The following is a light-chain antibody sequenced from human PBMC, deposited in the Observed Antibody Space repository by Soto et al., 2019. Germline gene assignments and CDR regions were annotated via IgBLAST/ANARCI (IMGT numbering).Light chain of an antibody. J-gene: IGLJ1*01. CDR1: SSDVGYYNF. V-gene: IGLV2-14*01. CDR2: EVS. Sequence: QSALTQPASVSGSPGQSITISCTGTSSDVGYYNFVSWYQQHPGKAPKLMIFEVSNRPSGVSNRFSGSKSGNTASLTISGLQAEDEADYYCSSYPISSTLVFGTGTKLTVL. CDR3: SSYPISSTLV.